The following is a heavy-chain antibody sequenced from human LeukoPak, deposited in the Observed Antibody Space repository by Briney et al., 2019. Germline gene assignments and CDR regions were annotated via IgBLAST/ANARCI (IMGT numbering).Heavy chain of an antibody. D-gene: IGHD6-13*01. CDR1: GFTFSNAW. V-gene: IGHV3-15*01. CDR3: TTEARGESLVRTRDSGY. J-gene: IGHJ4*02. Sequence: GGSLRLSCAASGFTFSNAWMSWVRQAPGKGLEWVGRIKSKTDGGTTDYAAPVKGRFTISRDDSKNTLYLQMNSLKTEDTAVYYCTTEARGESLVRTRDSGYWGQGTLVTVSS. CDR2: IKSKTDGGTT.